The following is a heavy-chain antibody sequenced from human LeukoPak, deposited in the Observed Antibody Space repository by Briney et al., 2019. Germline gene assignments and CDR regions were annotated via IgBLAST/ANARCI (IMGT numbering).Heavy chain of an antibody. Sequence: GGSLRLSCAASGFTFSSYSMNWVRQAPGKGLEWVSSISSSSSYIYYADSVKGRFTISRDNAKNSLYLQMNSLRAEDTAVYYCARDSESGTTNWFDPWGQGTLVTVSS. D-gene: IGHD1-7*01. CDR2: ISSSSSYI. CDR3: ARDSESGTTNWFDP. V-gene: IGHV3-21*01. CDR1: GFTFSSYS. J-gene: IGHJ5*02.